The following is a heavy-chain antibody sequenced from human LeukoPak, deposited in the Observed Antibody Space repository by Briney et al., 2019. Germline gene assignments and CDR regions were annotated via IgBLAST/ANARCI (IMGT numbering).Heavy chain of an antibody. CDR2: ISSSGSTI. V-gene: IGHV3-11*01. D-gene: IGHD5-12*01. CDR3: ARVRDGYDYVGDYYFDY. J-gene: IGHJ4*02. Sequence: KPGRSPRLSCAASRFPFSDYYMSSIRQAPRKGLEWVSYISSSGSTIYYADSVKGRFTISRDNAKNSLYLQMNSLRAEDTAVYYCARVRDGYDYVGDYYFDYWGQGTLVTVSS. CDR1: RFPFSDYY.